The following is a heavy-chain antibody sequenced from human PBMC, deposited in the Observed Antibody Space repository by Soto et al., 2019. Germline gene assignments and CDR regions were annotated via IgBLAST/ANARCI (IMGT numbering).Heavy chain of an antibody. CDR3: AKDFWVNNVYDFVSPFDY. CDR2: IRGSGVGI. D-gene: IGHD5-12*01. J-gene: IGHJ4*02. Sequence: GGSLRLSCAASGFTFSSYAMSWVRQAPGKGLEWVSGIRGSGVGIFYADSVKGRFTISRDNSKNTLYLQMNSLRAEDTAIYYCAKDFWVNNVYDFVSPFDYWGQGILVTVSS. CDR1: GFTFSSYA. V-gene: IGHV3-23*01.